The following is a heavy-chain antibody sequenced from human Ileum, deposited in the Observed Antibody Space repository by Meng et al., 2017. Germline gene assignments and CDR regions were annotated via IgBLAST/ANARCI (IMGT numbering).Heavy chain of an antibody. J-gene: IGHJ4*02. CDR1: GCSVSSNIAA. D-gene: IGHD3-3*01. V-gene: IGHV6-1*01. CDR3: ASGSGSLDY. CDR2: TYYRSKWYS. Sequence: QSQLQPSGPGRVKPSHTPSLTCAVSGCSVSSNIAAWNWIRQSPLRGLEWLGRTYYRSKWYSEYAVSVKSRISITPDTSKNQFSLQMNSVTPEDTAVYYCASGSGSLDYWGPGTLVTVSS.